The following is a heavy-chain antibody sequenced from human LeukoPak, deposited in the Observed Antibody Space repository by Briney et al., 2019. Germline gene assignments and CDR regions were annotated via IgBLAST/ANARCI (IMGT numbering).Heavy chain of an antibody. D-gene: IGHD5-18*01. V-gene: IGHV4-31*03. CDR2: IYYSGST. CDR3: ARNLVDTAMVDAFDI. Sequence: SETLSLTCTVSGGSISSGGYYWSWIRQHPGKGLEWIGYIYYSGSTYYNPSLKSRVTISVDTSMDQFSLKLSSVTAADTAVYYCARNLVDTAMVDAFDIWGQGTMVTVSS. CDR1: GGSISSGGYY. J-gene: IGHJ3*02.